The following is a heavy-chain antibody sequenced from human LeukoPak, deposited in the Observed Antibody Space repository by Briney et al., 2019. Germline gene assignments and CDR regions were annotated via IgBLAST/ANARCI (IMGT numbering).Heavy chain of an antibody. V-gene: IGHV3-7*01. J-gene: IGHJ5*02. CDR2: IKQDGSDK. CDR3: ARDRGRGFDP. Sequence: PGGSLRLSCVASGFTFSNYWMSWVRQAPGNGLEWVANIKQDGSDKYYVGSVKGRFTISKDNAKNSLFLQMNSLRAEDTAVYYCARDRGRGFDPWGQGTLVTVSS. D-gene: IGHD3-10*01. CDR1: GFTFSNYW.